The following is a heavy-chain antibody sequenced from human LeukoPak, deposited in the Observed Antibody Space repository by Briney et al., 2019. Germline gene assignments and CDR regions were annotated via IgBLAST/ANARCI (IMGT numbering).Heavy chain of an antibody. CDR1: GGSISSYY. J-gene: IGHJ4*02. D-gene: IGHD3-10*01. V-gene: IGHV4-59*01. CDR3: ARVGTYGSGSYLSWLDY. CDR2: IYYSGST. Sequence: SETLSLTCTVSGGSISSYYWSWIRQPPGKGLEWIGYIYYSGSTNYNPSLKSRVTISVDTSKNQFSLMLSSVTAADTAVYYCARVGTYGSGSYLSWLDYWGQGTLVTVSS.